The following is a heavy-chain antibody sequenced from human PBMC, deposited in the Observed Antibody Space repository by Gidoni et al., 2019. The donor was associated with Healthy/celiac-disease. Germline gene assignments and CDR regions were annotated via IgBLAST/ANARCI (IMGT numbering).Heavy chain of an antibody. CDR3: ARGTTAQGLNAFDI. D-gene: IGHD5-18*01. CDR2: INHRGST. Sequence: EQLQQWGAGRLKPSEPLSLTCAVSGASFSGYYWSWIRQPPGKALEWIGEINHRGSTNYNPFRKSRVTISVDTSKNQFSLKLISVIRADTAVYYCARGTTAQGLNAFDIWGQVTMVTVSS. CDR1: GASFSGYY. J-gene: IGHJ3*02. V-gene: IGHV4-34*01.